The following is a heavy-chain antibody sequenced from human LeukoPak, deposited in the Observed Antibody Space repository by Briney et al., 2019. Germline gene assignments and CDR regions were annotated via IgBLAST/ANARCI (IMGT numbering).Heavy chain of an antibody. J-gene: IGHJ4*02. V-gene: IGHV1-18*04. CDR2: ISAYNGNT. CDR3: ARGAHDYGDYDLDY. Sequence: ASVKVSCKASGYAFNTYGISWVRQAPGQGLEWVGWISAYNGNTHYAQKLQGRVTMTTDTSTNTAYMEVRSLRPDDTAVYYCARGAHDYGDYDLDYWGQGTLVTVSS. CDR1: GYAFNTYG. D-gene: IGHD4-17*01.